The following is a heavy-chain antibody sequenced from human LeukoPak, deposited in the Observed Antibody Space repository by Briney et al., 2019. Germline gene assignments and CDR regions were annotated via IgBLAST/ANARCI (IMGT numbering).Heavy chain of an antibody. D-gene: IGHD3-16*01. CDR3: AEEEALGSLDY. J-gene: IGHJ4*02. CDR1: GFTFSSYG. Sequence: GGSLRLSCAASGFTFSSYGMHWVRQAPGKGLEWVAVISYDGSNKYYADSVKGRFTISRDNSKNTLYLQMNSLRAEDTAVYYCAEEEALGSLDYWGQGTLVTVSS. V-gene: IGHV3-30*18. CDR2: ISYDGSNK.